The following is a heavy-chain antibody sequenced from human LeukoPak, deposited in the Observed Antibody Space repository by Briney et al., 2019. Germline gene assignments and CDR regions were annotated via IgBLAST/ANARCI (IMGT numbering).Heavy chain of an antibody. CDR3: ARFGGGYNTGWYIDY. Sequence: PSQTLSLTCTVSGGSISSGGYYWSWIRQPPGKGLEWIGYIYHSGSTYYNPSLKSRVTMSLDTSKNQFSLKLTSVTAADTAVYYCARFGGGYNTGWYIDYWGQGTLVTVSS. V-gene: IGHV4-30-2*02. J-gene: IGHJ4*02. D-gene: IGHD6-19*01. CDR2: IYHSGST. CDR1: GGSISSGGYY.